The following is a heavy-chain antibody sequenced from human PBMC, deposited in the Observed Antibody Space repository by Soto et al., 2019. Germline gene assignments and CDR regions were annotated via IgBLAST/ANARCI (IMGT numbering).Heavy chain of an antibody. CDR2: IIPIFGTA. Sequence: GASVKVSCKASGGTFSSYAISWVRQAPGQGLEWMGGIIPIFGTANYAQKFQGRVTITADESTSTAYMELSSLRSEDTAVYYCARERYDILTGPDGNYHYYYGMDVWGQGTTVTVSS. CDR1: GGTFSSYA. D-gene: IGHD3-9*01. J-gene: IGHJ6*02. CDR3: ARERYDILTGPDGNYHYYYGMDV. V-gene: IGHV1-69*13.